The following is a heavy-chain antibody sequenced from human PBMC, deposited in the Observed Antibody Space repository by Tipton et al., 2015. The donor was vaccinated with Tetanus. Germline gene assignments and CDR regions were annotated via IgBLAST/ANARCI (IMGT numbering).Heavy chain of an antibody. V-gene: IGHV3-33*08. D-gene: IGHD6-19*01. Sequence: QLVQSGGGLIQPGGSLRLSCAASGFTFSSYGMHWVRQAPGKGLEWVAVIWYDGSNKYYADSVKGRFTISRDNSKNTLYLQMNSLRAEDTAVYYCARYPGIAVAGQMDVWGQGTTVTVSS. CDR2: IWYDGSNK. CDR3: ARYPGIAVAGQMDV. CDR1: GFTFSSYG. J-gene: IGHJ6*02.